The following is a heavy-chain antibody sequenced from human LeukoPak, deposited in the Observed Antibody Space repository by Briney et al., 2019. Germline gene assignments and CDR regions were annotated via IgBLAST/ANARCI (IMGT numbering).Heavy chain of an antibody. V-gene: IGHV1-2*02. CDR2: INPNSGDT. Sequence: ASVKVSCKASEYTFTGYYMHWVRQAPGQGLEWMGWINPNSGDTNYSQTVQGRVTMTSDTSISTAYMELSRLRSDDTAVYYCARGRGIVAAGVDFWGQGTLVTVSS. D-gene: IGHD6-13*01. CDR1: EYTFTGYY. J-gene: IGHJ4*02. CDR3: ARGRGIVAAGVDF.